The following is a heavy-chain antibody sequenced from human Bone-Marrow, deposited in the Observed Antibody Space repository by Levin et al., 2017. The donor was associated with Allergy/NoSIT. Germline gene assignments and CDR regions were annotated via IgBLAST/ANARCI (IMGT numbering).Heavy chain of an antibody. J-gene: IGHJ2*01. Sequence: GGSLRLSCAASGFSFNTYNMHWVRQAPGKWLECISYISSGSGTSDYADSVKGRFTISRDNANNSMYLQMNSLRAEDTAVYYCARETTYYFDTGGDLRAGWYFDLWGRGTLVTVSS. V-gene: IGHV3-48*01. CDR3: ARETTYYFDTGGDLRAGWYFDL. CDR1: GFSFNTYN. D-gene: IGHD3-22*01. CDR2: ISSGSGTS.